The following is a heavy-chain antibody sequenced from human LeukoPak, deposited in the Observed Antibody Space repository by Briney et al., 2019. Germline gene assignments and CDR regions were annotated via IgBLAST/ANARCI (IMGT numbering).Heavy chain of an antibody. Sequence: AASVKVSCKASGGTFSSYAISWVRQAPGQGLEWMGRIIPILGIANYAQKFQGRVTITADKSTSTAYMELSSLRSEDTAVHYCASSRHKYSSSAANAYWRQATLVTVSP. CDR3: ASSRHKYSSSAANAY. J-gene: IGHJ4*02. V-gene: IGHV1-69*04. CDR1: GGTFSSYA. CDR2: IIPILGIA. D-gene: IGHD6-6*01.